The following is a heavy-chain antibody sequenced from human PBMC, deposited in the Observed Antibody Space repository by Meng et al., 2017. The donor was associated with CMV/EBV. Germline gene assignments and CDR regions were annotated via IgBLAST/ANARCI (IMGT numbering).Heavy chain of an antibody. J-gene: IGHJ6*02. Sequence: SVKVSCKASGLTFTSSAVQWVRQARGQRLEWIGWIVVGSGNTNYAQKFQERVTITRDMSTSTAYMELSSLRSEDTAVYYCAADFGDYVVVAPYYYYGMDVWGQGTTVTVSS. CDR1: GLTFTSSA. V-gene: IGHV1-58*01. CDR2: IVVGSGNT. CDR3: AADFGDYVVVAPYYYYGMDV. D-gene: IGHD2-15*01.